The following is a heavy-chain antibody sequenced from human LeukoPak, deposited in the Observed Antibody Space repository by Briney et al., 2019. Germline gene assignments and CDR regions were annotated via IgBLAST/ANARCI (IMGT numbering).Heavy chain of an antibody. J-gene: IGHJ5*02. CDR1: GFTFSSYA. CDR3: THERFDP. Sequence: GGSLRLSCAASGFTFSSYAMHWVRQAPGKGLEWVAVISYDGGNKYYADSVKGRFTISRDNSKNTLYLQMNSLRAEDTAVYYCTHERFDPWGQGTLVTVSS. CDR2: ISYDGGNK. V-gene: IGHV3-30-3*01.